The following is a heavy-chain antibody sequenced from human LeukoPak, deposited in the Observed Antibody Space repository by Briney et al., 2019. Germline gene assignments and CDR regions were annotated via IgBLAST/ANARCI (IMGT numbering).Heavy chain of an antibody. Sequence: QPGRSLRLSCAASGFTFDDYAMHWVRQVPGKGLEWVSGISWNSGSIGYADSVKGRFTISRDNAKNSLYLQMNSLRAEDMALYYCAKGDWNHFDYWGQGTLVTVSS. CDR3: AKGDWNHFDY. CDR2: ISWNSGSI. CDR1: GFTFDDYA. D-gene: IGHD1-1*01. V-gene: IGHV3-9*03. J-gene: IGHJ4*02.